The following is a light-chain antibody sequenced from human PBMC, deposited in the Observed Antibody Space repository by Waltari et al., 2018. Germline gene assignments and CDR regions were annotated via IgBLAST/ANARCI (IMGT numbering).Light chain of an antibody. CDR3: QTWDSGTVL. V-gene: IGLV3-1*01. Sequence: DLIQPPSVSVSPGQTATITCSGEKLVDKYVCWYQQKPGLSPVLVIHQDSERPSGIPERFSGSNSGNTATLTIRGTQAVDEADYYCQTWDSGTVLFGGGTKVTVL. CDR2: QDS. J-gene: IGLJ2*01. CDR1: KLVDKY.